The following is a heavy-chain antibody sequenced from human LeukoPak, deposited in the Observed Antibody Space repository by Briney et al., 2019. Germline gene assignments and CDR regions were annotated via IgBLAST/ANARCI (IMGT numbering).Heavy chain of an antibody. D-gene: IGHD6-19*01. CDR2: ISGSGGST. CDR1: RFTFSSYA. J-gene: IGHJ4*02. V-gene: IGHV3-23*01. CDR3: AKDQTPRQSPVDY. Sequence: GGSLRLSCAASRFTFSSYAMSWVRQAPGKGLEWVSAISGSGGSTYYADSVKGRFTISRDNAKNSLYLQMNSLRPEDTAVYYCAKDQTPRQSPVDYWGQGTLVTVSS.